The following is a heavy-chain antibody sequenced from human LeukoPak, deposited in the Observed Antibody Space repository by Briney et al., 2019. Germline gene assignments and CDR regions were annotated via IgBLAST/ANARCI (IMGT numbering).Heavy chain of an antibody. CDR3: VGGGWYDLGWFDP. D-gene: IGHD6-19*01. Sequence: GRSLRLSCAASGFTFSSYAMHWVRQAPGKGLEWVAVISYDGSNKYYADSVKGRFTISRDNSKNTLYLQMNSLRAEDTAVYYCVGGGWYDLGWFDPWGQGTLVTVSS. CDR1: GFTFSSYA. CDR2: ISYDGSNK. V-gene: IGHV3-30*04. J-gene: IGHJ5*02.